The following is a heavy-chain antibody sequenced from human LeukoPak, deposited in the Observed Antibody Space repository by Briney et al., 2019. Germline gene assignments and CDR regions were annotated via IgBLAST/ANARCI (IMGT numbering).Heavy chain of an antibody. CDR1: GFTFSDYY. J-gene: IGHJ6*03. V-gene: IGHV3-11*01. CDR3: AKADLYCSSTSCFFMDV. D-gene: IGHD2-2*01. Sequence: GGSLRLSCAASGFTFSDYYMSWIRQAPGKGLEWVSYISSSGSTIYYADSVKGRFTISRDNSKNTLYLQMNSLRAEDTAVYYCAKADLYCSSTSCFFMDVWGKGTTVTISS. CDR2: ISSSGSTI.